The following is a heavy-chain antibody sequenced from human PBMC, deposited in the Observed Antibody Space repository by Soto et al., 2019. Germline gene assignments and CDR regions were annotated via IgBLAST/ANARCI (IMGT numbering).Heavy chain of an antibody. J-gene: IGHJ4*02. CDR3: ARDGAVTRLYYFDY. V-gene: IGHV1-3*01. CDR2: INAGNGNT. CDR1: GYTFTSYA. Sequence: GASVKVSCKASGYTFTSYAMHWVRQAPGQRLEWMGWINAGNGNTKYSQEFQGRVTITRDTSASTAYMELSSLRSEDTAVYYCARDGAVTRLYYFDYWGQGTLVTVSS. D-gene: IGHD4-17*01.